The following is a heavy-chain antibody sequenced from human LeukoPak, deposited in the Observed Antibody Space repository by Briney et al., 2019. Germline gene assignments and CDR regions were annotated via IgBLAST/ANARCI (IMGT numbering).Heavy chain of an antibody. CDR2: INHSGST. V-gene: IGHV4-34*01. J-gene: IGHJ3*02. CDR3: ASEGYCSSTSCPREAFDI. D-gene: IGHD2-2*01. Sequence: MPSETLSLTCAVYGGSFSGYYWSWIRQPPGKGLEWIGEINHSGSTNYNPSLKSRVTISVDTSKNQFSLKLSSVTAADTAVYYCASEGYCSSTSCPREAFDIWGQGTMVTVSS. CDR1: GGSFSGYY.